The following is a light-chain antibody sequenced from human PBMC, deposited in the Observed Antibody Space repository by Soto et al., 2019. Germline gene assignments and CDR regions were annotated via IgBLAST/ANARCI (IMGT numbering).Light chain of an antibody. CDR1: SSDVGGYNH. Sequence: QSALTQPPSASGSPGQSVTISCTGTSSDVGGYNHVSWYQQYPGKVPKLMVYEVNKRPSGVPDRFSGSKSGNTASLTVSGLQADDEADYYCTSYAGGNNVFGTGTKLTVL. V-gene: IGLV2-8*01. J-gene: IGLJ1*01. CDR3: TSYAGGNNV. CDR2: EVN.